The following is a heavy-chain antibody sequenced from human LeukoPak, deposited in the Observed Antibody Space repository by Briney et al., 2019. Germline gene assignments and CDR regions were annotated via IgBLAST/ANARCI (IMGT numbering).Heavy chain of an antibody. V-gene: IGHV1-46*01. CDR1: GYTFTSYY. CDR2: INPSGGST. J-gene: IGHJ4*02. CDR3: ASSPYDILTGHYRPPDY. Sequence: EASVKVSCKASGYTFTSYYMHWVRQAPGQGLEWMGIINPSGGSTSYAQKFQGRVTMTRDTSTSTVYMELSSLRSEDTAVYYCASSPYDILTGHYRPPDYWGQGTLVTVSS. D-gene: IGHD3-9*01.